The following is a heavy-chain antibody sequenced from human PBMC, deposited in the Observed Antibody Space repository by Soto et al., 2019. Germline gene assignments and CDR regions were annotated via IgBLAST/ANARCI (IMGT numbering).Heavy chain of an antibody. CDR1: GFTFSSYA. V-gene: IGHV3-23*01. CDR3: ARDGLLWFGEYPTYYYYGMDV. Sequence: GGSLRLSCAASGFTFSSYAMSWVRQAPGKGLEWVSAISGSGGSTYYADSVKGRFTISRDNSKNTLYLQMNSLRAEDTAVYYCARDGLLWFGEYPTYYYYGMDVWGQGTTVTVSS. J-gene: IGHJ6*02. CDR2: ISGSGGST. D-gene: IGHD3-10*01.